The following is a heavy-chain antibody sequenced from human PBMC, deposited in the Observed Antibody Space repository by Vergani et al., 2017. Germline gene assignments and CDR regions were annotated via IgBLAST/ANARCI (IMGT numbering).Heavy chain of an antibody. J-gene: IGHJ4*02. V-gene: IGHV5-51*01. Sequence: EVQLVQSGAEVKKPGESLKISCQISGYSFTNYWIGWVRQMPGKGLEWMGIIHPADSDTRYSPSFQGQVTISVDKSISTAYLQRSSLRASGSAMYYCARLYGRDSSGSKYFDYWGQGTLVTVSS. CDR3: ARLYGRDSSGSKYFDY. CDR2: IHPADSDT. CDR1: GYSFTNYW. D-gene: IGHD3-22*01.